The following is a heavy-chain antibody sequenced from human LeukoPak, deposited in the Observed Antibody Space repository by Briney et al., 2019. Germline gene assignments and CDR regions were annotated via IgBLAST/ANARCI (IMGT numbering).Heavy chain of an antibody. V-gene: IGHV1-2*02. CDR3: ARGDILTGYYYFDY. J-gene: IGHJ4*02. CDR1: GYTFTGYY. Sequence: ASVKVSCKASGYTFTGYYMHWVRQAPGQGLEWMGLINPNSGGTNYAQTFQGRVPMTRDTSISTAYMELSRLGSGDAAVYYCARGDILTGYYYFDYWGQGTLVTVSS. D-gene: IGHD3-9*01. CDR2: INPNSGGT.